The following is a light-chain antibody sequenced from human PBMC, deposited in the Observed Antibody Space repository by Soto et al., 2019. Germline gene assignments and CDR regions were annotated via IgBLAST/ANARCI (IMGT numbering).Light chain of an antibody. Sequence: EIVMTQSPATLSVSPGERATLSCRGSQSISSNLAWYQQKPGQAPRLLIYGASTRATGIPARFSGSGSGTEFTLTISSLQSEDFAVYYCQQYNNWPPMAFGRGTKVEIK. V-gene: IGKV3-15*01. J-gene: IGKJ1*01. CDR2: GAS. CDR3: QQYNNWPPMA. CDR1: QSISSN.